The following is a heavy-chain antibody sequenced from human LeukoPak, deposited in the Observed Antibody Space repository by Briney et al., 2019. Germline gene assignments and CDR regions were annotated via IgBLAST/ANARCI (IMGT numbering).Heavy chain of an antibody. CDR3: AREFRGYCSSTSCSDAFDI. J-gene: IGHJ3*02. D-gene: IGHD2-2*01. CDR1: GGSISSGDYY. V-gene: IGHV4-30-4*08. Sequence: SETLSLTCTVYGGSISSGDYYWSWIRQPPGKGLEWIGYIYYSGSTYYNPSLKSRVTISVDTSKNQFSLKLSSVTAADTAVYYCAREFRGYCSSTSCSDAFDIWGQGTMVTVSS. CDR2: IYYSGST.